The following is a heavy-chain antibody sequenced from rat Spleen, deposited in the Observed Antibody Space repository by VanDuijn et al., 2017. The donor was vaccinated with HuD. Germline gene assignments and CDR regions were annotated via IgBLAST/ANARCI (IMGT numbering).Heavy chain of an antibody. CDR1: GFTFSNYD. J-gene: IGHJ4*01. CDR3: ARHKGPGYNYYVMDA. D-gene: IGHD1-4*01. Sequence: EVQLVESGGGLVQPGRSLKLSCAASGFTFSNYDMAWVRQAPTKGLEWVASISTGGGNTYYRDSVKGRFTISRDNAKSTLYLQMDSLRSEDKATYYCARHKGPGYNYYVMDAWGQGASVTVSS. V-gene: IGHV5S23*01. CDR2: ISTGGGNT.